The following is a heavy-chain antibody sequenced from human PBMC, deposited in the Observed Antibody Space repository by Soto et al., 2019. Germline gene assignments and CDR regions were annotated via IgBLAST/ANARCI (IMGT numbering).Heavy chain of an antibody. J-gene: IGHJ4*02. D-gene: IGHD6-19*01. CDR1: GGSINNYY. CDR3: ARGGMSSGPFDY. Sequence: QVQLQESGPGLVKPSETLSLTCTVSGGSINNYYWNWIRQPPGKGLAWIGYIYYSGSTNYSPSLKRRITISVDTSKNQFSLKLSSVTAADTAVYYCARGGMSSGPFDYWGQGTLVTVSS. CDR2: IYYSGST. V-gene: IGHV4-59*01.